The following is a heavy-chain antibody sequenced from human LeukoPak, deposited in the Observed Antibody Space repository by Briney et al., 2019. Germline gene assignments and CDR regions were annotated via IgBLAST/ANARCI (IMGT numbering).Heavy chain of an antibody. CDR3: ARDAYYGSGSYPFDI. V-gene: IGHV3-21*01. Sequence: GGSLRLSCAVSGFIFSNYAMSWVRQAPGRGLEWVSSISGSSSYIFYADSVKGRFTISRDNAKNSLFLQMNSLRAEDTAVYYCARDAYYGSGSYPFDIWGQGTMVTVSS. CDR2: ISGSSSYI. J-gene: IGHJ3*02. D-gene: IGHD3-10*01. CDR1: GFIFSNYA.